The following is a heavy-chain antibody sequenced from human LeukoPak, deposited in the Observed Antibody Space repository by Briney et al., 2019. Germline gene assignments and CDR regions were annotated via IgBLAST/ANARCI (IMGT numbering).Heavy chain of an antibody. D-gene: IGHD3-10*01. CDR1: GYTFTSYG. Sequence: ASVKVSCKASGYTFTSYGISWVRQAPGQGLEWMGWISAYNGNTNYAQKLQGRVTMTRDMSTSTVYMELSSLRSEDTAVYYCARSMVRISMIRGVTFSTGHGFDIWGQGTMVTVSS. V-gene: IGHV1-18*01. J-gene: IGHJ3*02. CDR3: ARSMVRISMIRGVTFSTGHGFDI. CDR2: ISAYNGNT.